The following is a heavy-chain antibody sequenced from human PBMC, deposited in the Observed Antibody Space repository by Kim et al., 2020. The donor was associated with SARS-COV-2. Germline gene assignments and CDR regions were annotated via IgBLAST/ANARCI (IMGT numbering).Heavy chain of an antibody. D-gene: IGHD6-19*01. Sequence: SETLSLTCTVSGGSISSYYWSWIRQPPGKGLEWIGYIYYSGSTNYNPSLKSRVTISVDTSKNQFSLKLSSVTAADTAVYYCARDLGSGVWWYFDLWGRGTLVTVSS. J-gene: IGHJ2*01. CDR3: ARDLGSGVWWYFDL. CDR2: IYYSGST. CDR1: GGSISSYY. V-gene: IGHV4-59*01.